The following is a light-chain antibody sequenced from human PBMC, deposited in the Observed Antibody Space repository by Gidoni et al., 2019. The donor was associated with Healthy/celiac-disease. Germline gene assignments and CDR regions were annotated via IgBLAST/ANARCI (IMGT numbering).Light chain of an antibody. Sequence: EIVLTQSTATLSLSPGERATLSCRASQSVSRYLAWYQQKPGQAPRLLIYDASNRATGIQARFSGSGSGTDFTLTISSLEPEDFAVYYCQQRSNWPLTFGGGTKVDIK. J-gene: IGKJ4*01. V-gene: IGKV3-11*01. CDR1: QSVSRY. CDR3: QQRSNWPLT. CDR2: DAS.